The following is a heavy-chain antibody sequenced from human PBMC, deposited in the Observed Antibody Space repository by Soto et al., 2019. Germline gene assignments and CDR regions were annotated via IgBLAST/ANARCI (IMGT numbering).Heavy chain of an antibody. CDR2: VFHTGFT. V-gene: IGHV4-39*01. D-gene: IGHD1-20*01. J-gene: IGHJ4*02. Sequence: QLQLQESGPGLVKPSETLSLTCAVSGASISGSYYYWAWLRQSPGKGPEWIGSVFHTGFTSYNPSLERRVSVSVDTSKSQFSLKLSAVTAADTAVYYCATSHKGYNWNYFDHWGQGALVTVSS. CDR1: GASISGSYYY. CDR3: ATSHKGYNWNYFDH.